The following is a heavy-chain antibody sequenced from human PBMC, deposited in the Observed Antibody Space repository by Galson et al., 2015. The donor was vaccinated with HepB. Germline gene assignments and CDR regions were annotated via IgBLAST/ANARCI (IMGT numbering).Heavy chain of an antibody. Sequence: SLRLSCAASGFKFNLYAMHWIRQAPGKGLEWVAVISYDGRNKHYADSVKGRFSISRDNSKDTLYLQMNSLRDEDTAVYYCAREGIAAAVDWFDPCGQGTLVTVSS. CDR3: AREGIAAAVDWFDP. CDR1: GFKFNLYA. D-gene: IGHD6-13*01. J-gene: IGHJ5*02. V-gene: IGHV3-30*04. CDR2: ISYDGRNK.